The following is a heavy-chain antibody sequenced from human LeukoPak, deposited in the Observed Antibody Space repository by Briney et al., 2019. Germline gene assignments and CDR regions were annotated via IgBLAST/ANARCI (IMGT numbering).Heavy chain of an antibody. CDR1: GFTFSTHT. Sequence: GGSLRLSCAASGFTFSTHTMSWVRQAPGKGLEWVSALWGNNKNIYYADSVKGRFTISRDNSGNMVYLQMSDLRVEDTAVYYCARDRDSSSLFDYWGQGTLVTVSS. D-gene: IGHD6-13*01. J-gene: IGHJ4*02. CDR2: LWGNNKNI. CDR3: ARDRDSSSLFDY. V-gene: IGHV3-23*01.